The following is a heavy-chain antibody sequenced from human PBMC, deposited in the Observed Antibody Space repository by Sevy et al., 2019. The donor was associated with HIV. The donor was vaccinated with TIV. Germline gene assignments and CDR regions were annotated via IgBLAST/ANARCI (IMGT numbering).Heavy chain of an antibody. J-gene: IGHJ6*02. CDR3: AKEAAMGYV. CDR2: ISPSGGST. Sequence: GSSLRLSCAASGFTFISYAMSWVRQAPGKGLEWVSSISPSGGSTYYADSVKGRFSISRDNSKNTVDLQMNSLRAEDTAVYYCAKEAAMGYVWGQGTTVTVSS. D-gene: IGHD3-16*01. CDR1: GFTFISYA. V-gene: IGHV3-23*01.